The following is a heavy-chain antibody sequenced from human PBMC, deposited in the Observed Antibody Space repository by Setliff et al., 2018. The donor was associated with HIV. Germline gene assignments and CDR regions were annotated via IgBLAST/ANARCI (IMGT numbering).Heavy chain of an antibody. D-gene: IGHD1-7*01. CDR2: ISHAGNT. CDR1: GYSISSGYY. CDR3: ARGHTWNYYGGDYFDY. V-gene: IGHV4-38-2*02. Sequence: PSETLSLTCTVPGYSISSGYYWAWIRQPPGKGLEWIGYISHAGNTYYNPSLKSRVTISVDTSKNQISLRLNSLTAADTAVYYCARGHTWNYYGGDYFDYWGQGSLVTVSS. J-gene: IGHJ4*02.